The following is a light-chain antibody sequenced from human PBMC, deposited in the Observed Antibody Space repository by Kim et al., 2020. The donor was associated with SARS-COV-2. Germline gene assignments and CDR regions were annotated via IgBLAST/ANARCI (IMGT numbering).Light chain of an antibody. J-gene: IGLJ3*02. V-gene: IGLV2-11*01. CDR3: CSYARSNTWV. CDR2: DVS. Sequence: QSALTQPRSVSGSPGQSVTISCTGTSSDVGGYNYVSWYQQHPGEAPKLMILDVSKRPSGVPDRFSGSKSGNTASLTISGLQAEDEADYYCCSYARSNTWVFGGGTQLTVL. CDR1: SSDVGGYNY.